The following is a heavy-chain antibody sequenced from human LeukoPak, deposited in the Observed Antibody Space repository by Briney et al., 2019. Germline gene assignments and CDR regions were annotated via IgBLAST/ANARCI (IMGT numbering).Heavy chain of an antibody. Sequence: PSETLSLTCAVYGGSFSGYYWSWIRQPPGKGLEWIGEINHSGSTNYNPSLKSRVTISVDTSKNQFSPKLSSVTAADTAVYYCARGAYCSSTSCYIDYYYYYGMDVWGQGTTVTVSS. J-gene: IGHJ6*02. CDR2: INHSGST. D-gene: IGHD2-2*02. V-gene: IGHV4-34*01. CDR3: ARGAYCSSTSCYIDYYYYYGMDV. CDR1: GGSFSGYY.